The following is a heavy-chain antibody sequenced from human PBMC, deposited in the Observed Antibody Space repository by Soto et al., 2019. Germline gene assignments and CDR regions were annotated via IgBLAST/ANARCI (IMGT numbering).Heavy chain of an antibody. CDR1: GDSISSSNYF. V-gene: IGHV4-39*01. CDR3: ARREGRYFDWLSNGGMAV. Sequence: TLSLTCTVSGDSISSSNYFWGWIRQPPGKGLEWIGTIFYSGSTYYNPSLKSRVTISVDTSKNQFSLKLSSVTAADTAVYYCARREGRYFDWLSNGGMAVWGQGTTVTVSS. D-gene: IGHD3-9*01. CDR2: IFYSGST. J-gene: IGHJ6*02.